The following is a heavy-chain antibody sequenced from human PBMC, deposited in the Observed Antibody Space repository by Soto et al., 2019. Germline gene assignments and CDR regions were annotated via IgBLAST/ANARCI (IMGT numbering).Heavy chain of an antibody. D-gene: IGHD6-13*01. V-gene: IGHV3-33*01. CDR2: IWYDGSNK. CDR3: ARLGYSSRWYRRDYFDY. J-gene: IGHJ4*02. CDR1: GFTFSSYG. Sequence: QVQLVESGGGVVQPGRSLRLSCAASGFTFSSYGMHWVRQAPGKGLEWVAVIWYDGSNKYYADSVKGRFTISRDNSKNTLYLQMNSLRAEDTAVYYCARLGYSSRWYRRDYFDYWGQGTLVTVSS.